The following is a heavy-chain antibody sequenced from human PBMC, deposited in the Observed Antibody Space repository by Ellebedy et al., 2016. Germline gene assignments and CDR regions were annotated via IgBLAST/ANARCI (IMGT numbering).Heavy chain of an antibody. Sequence: SVKVSXXGSGYRFSSHAINWVRQAPGQGLEWMGAVIPHFGETKYAQKFRGRVTIAADASTSTAYLQLNSLKSEDTAIYYCARDRGPWYYGAGSYSWFDPWGQGTLVTVSS. J-gene: IGHJ5*02. CDR2: VIPHFGET. D-gene: IGHD3-10*01. CDR1: GYRFSSHA. CDR3: ARDRGPWYYGAGSYSWFDP. V-gene: IGHV1-69*13.